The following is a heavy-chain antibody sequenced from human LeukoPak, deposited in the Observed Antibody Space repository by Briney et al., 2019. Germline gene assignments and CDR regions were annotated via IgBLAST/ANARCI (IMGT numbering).Heavy chain of an antibody. CDR2: ISGSGDYT. V-gene: IGHV3-23*01. CDR3: ARDGQWLGD. CDR1: GFTFSNYA. D-gene: IGHD6-19*01. Sequence: LTGGSLRLSCAASGFTFSNYAMSWVRQAPGKGLEWVSGISGSGDYTYYADSLKGRSTISRDNSKNTLYLQMNSLRAEDTAVYYCARDGQWLGDWGQGTLVTVSS. J-gene: IGHJ4*02.